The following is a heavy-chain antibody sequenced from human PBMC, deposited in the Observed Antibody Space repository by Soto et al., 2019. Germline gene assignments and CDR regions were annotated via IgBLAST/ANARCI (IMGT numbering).Heavy chain of an antibody. V-gene: IGHV1-46*04. J-gene: IGHJ6*02. CDR2: RNPVDGRP. D-gene: IGHD6-6*01. Sequence: QVQLVQSGAEVKNHGASVKTSCKASGYTFTSYYSHWVRQAPGQGLEWMGLRNPVDGRPRNAQKLQGRVIMNRDTSTSKAYMEMGSLRSEDTAVYYCARSYSSSDGMDVWGQGTTVTVSS. CDR1: GYTFTSYY. CDR3: ARSYSSSDGMDV.